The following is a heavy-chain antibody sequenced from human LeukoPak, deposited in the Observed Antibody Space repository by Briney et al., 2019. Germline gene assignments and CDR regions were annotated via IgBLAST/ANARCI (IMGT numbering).Heavy chain of an antibody. D-gene: IGHD6-19*01. CDR3: ARDRQDSSGWYLISGFDP. CDR2: ISAYNGNT. V-gene: IGHV1-18*01. J-gene: IGHJ5*02. Sequence: ASVKVSCKASGYTFTSYGISWVRQAPGQGLEWMGWISAYNGNTNYAQKLQGRVTMTTDTSTSTAYMELRSLRSDDTAVYYCARDRQDSSGWYLISGFDPWGQGTLVTVSP. CDR1: GYTFTSYG.